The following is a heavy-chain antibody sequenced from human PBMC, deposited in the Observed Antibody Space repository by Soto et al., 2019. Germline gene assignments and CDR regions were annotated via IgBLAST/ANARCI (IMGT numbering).Heavy chain of an antibody. CDR2: IYYSGST. V-gene: IGHV4-39*01. J-gene: IGHJ6*02. Sequence: PSETLSLTCTVSGGSITSSNYYWGWIRQPPGKGLEWIGSIYYSGSTYYNPSLKSRVTISVDTSKDQFSLKLRSVTAADTAVYYCARQGGSYWYYGLDVWGQGTTVTVSS. CDR1: GGSITSSNYY. CDR3: ARQGGSYWYYGLDV. D-gene: IGHD3-16*01.